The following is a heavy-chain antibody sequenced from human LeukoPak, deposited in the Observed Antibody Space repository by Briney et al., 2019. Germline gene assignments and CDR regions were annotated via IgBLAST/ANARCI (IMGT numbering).Heavy chain of an antibody. CDR2: IYYSGNT. J-gene: IGHJ4*02. D-gene: IGHD2-21*01. CDR3: ARSLHISAPFDV. CDR1: GVSISSSNSY. Sequence: SETLSLTCTVSGVSISSSNSYWGWIRQPPGKGLEWIGSIYYSGNTYYNPSFKSRITISVDTSKNQFSLKVISVTAADTAVYYCARSLHISAPFDVWGQGTLVTVSS. V-gene: IGHV4-39*01.